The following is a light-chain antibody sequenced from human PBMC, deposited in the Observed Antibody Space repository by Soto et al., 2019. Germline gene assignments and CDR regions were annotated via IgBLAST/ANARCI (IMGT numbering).Light chain of an antibody. J-gene: IGLJ2*01. CDR2: SNY. CDR1: NSNIGSNP. CDR3: AAWDDRLSDLL. Sequence: QSVLTQPPSASGTPGQRVTISCCGSNSNIGSNPVHWYQQFPGTAPKVLIYSNYQRPSGVPDRFSGSKSGTSASLAISGLQSEDEADYYSAAWDDRLSDLLFGGGTKLTVL. V-gene: IGLV1-44*01.